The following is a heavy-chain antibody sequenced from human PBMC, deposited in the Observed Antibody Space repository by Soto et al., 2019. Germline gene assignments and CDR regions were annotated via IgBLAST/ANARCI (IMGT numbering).Heavy chain of an antibody. CDR1: GGSISSSSYY. Sequence: PSETLSLTCTVSGGSISSSSYYWGWIRQPPGKGLEWIGSIYYRGSTYYNPSLKSRVTISVDTSKNQFSLKLSSVTAADTAVYYCARHGSFIAAWNWFDPWGQGTLVTVSS. CDR3: ARHGSFIAAWNWFDP. CDR2: IYYRGST. V-gene: IGHV4-39*01. D-gene: IGHD6-13*01. J-gene: IGHJ5*02.